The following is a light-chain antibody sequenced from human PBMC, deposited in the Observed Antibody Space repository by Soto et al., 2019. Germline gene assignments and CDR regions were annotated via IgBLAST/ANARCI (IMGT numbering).Light chain of an antibody. V-gene: IGLV2-14*03. CDR2: DVT. CDR3: SSYTSSTTFV. J-gene: IGLJ1*01. CDR1: SSDIGGYNY. Sequence: QSVLTHAASMSLSPGQSITISCTSTSSDIGGYNYVSWDQQHPGKAPKLLISDVTNRPSGVSNRFSGSKSANTASLTISGLQAEDEAEYYCSSYTSSTTFVFGPGTKVTV.